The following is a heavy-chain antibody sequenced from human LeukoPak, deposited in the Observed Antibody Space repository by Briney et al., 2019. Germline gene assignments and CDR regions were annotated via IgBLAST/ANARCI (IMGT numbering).Heavy chain of an antibody. D-gene: IGHD3-22*01. CDR2: INAGNGNT. Sequence: ASVKVSCKASGYTFTSYAMHWVRQAPGQRLEWMGWINAGNGNTKYSQKFQGRVTITRDTSASTAYMELRSLRSDDTAVYYCASWATDYYDSSGPDAFDIWGQGTMVTVSS. CDR3: ASWATDYYDSSGPDAFDI. CDR1: GYTFTSYA. J-gene: IGHJ3*02. V-gene: IGHV1-3*01.